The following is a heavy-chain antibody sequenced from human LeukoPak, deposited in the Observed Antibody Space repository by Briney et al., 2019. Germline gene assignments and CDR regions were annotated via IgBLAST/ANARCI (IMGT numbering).Heavy chain of an antibody. CDR1: GGSISSSSYY. D-gene: IGHD6-19*01. J-gene: IGHJ4*02. CDR2: IYYSGST. CDR3: ARQGSSGWYYFDY. Sequence: PSETLSLTCTVSGGSISSSSYYWGWIRQPPGTGLEWIGSIYYSGSTYYNPSLKSRVTISVDTSKNQFSLKLSSVTAADTAVYYCARQGSSGWYYFDYWGQGTLVTVSS. V-gene: IGHV4-39*01.